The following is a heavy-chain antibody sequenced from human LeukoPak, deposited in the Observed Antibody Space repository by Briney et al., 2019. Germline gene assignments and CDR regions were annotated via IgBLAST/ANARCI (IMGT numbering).Heavy chain of an antibody. V-gene: IGHV3-13*01. CDR3: AGGSGPSYYYGTDV. CDR1: GFTFSSYD. D-gene: IGHD3-3*01. Sequence: PGGSLRLSCAASGFTFSSYDMHWVRQATGKGLEWVSAIGTAGDTYYPGSVKGRFTISRENAKNSLYLQMNSLRAGDTAVYYCAGGSGPSYYYGTDVWGQGTTVTVSS. J-gene: IGHJ6*02. CDR2: IGTAGDT.